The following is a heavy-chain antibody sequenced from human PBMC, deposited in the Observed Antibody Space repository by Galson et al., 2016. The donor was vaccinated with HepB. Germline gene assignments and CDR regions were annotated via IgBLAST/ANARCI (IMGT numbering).Heavy chain of an antibody. CDR1: GFTFSTYW. D-gene: IGHD3-22*01. J-gene: IGHJ6*02. CDR3: ARGHYDSGGYYSVYYYYGMDV. CDR2: INSDGSST. V-gene: IGHV3-74*01. Sequence: SLRLSCAPSGFTFSTYWMHWVRQAPGKGLVWVSRINSDGSSTNYADSVRGRFTISRDNAKNTLYLQVNSVRAEDTAVYYCARGHYDSGGYYSVYYYYGMDVWAKGPRSPSP.